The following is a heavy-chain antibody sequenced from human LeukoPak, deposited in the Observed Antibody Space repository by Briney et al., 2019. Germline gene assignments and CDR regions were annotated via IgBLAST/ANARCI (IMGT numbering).Heavy chain of an antibody. V-gene: IGHV3-30*02. CDR2: IRYDGSNK. Sequence: GGSLRLSCAASRFTFRSYGMHWVRQPPGKGLEWVAFIRYDGSNKYYADSVKGRFTISRDNSKNTLYLQMNSLRAEDTAVYYCASGAYFDYWGQGTLVTVSS. CDR1: RFTFRSYG. CDR3: ASGAYFDY. J-gene: IGHJ4*02. D-gene: IGHD3-10*01.